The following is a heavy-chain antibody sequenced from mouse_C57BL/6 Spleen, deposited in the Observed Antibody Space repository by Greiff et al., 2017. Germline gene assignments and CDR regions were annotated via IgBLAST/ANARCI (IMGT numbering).Heavy chain of an antibody. CDR3: ARLYDYDSAWFAY. CDR2: INPNYGTT. Sequence: LVEPGASVKISCKASGYSFTDYNMNWVKQSNGKSLEWIGVINPNYGTTSYNQKFKGKATLTVDQSSSTAYMQLNSLTSEDSAVYYCARLYDYDSAWFAYWGQGTLVTVSA. CDR1: GYSFTDYN. V-gene: IGHV1-39*01. D-gene: IGHD2-4*01. J-gene: IGHJ3*01.